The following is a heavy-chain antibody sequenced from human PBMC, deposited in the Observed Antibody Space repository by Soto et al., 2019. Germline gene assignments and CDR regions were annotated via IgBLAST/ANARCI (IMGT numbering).Heavy chain of an antibody. V-gene: IGHV1-18*01. Sequence: ASVKVSCKASGYTFTSYGISWVRQAPGQGLEWMGWISAYNGNTNYAQKLQGRVTMTTDTSTSTAYMELRSLRSDDTAVYYCARIGSGGGYSYGYLSWFDPWGQGTLVTV. CDR2: ISAYNGNT. CDR3: ARIGSGGGYSYGYLSWFDP. J-gene: IGHJ5*02. CDR1: GYTFTSYG. D-gene: IGHD5-18*01.